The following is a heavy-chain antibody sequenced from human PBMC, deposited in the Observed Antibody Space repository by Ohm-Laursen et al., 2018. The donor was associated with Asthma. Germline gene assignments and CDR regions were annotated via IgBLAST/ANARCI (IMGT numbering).Heavy chain of an antibody. CDR2: IYPGGAT. V-gene: IGHV3-53*05. D-gene: IGHD3-22*01. J-gene: IGHJ3*02. CDR1: GFSVSTHF. CDR3: ASTYYYDSSGYYSHAFDI. Sequence: SLRLSCAASGFSVSTHFMNWIRQGPEKGLEWVSDIYPGGATFYADSVKGRFTISRDDSKNTLTLQMSSLRSEDTAVYYCASTYYYDSSGYYSHAFDIWGQGTMVTVSS.